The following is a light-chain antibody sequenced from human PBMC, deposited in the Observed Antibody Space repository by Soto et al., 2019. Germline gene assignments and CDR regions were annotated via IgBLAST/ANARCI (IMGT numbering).Light chain of an antibody. CDR1: QSVSSN. Sequence: EIVLTQSPATLSVSPGERATLSCRASQSVSSNLAWYQQKPSQAPRLLIYGASTRATGIPARFSGSGSGTEFTLTISSLQSEDFAVYYCQHYSNWSPLTFGGGTKVEIK. CDR2: GAS. J-gene: IGKJ4*01. V-gene: IGKV3-15*01. CDR3: QHYSNWSPLT.